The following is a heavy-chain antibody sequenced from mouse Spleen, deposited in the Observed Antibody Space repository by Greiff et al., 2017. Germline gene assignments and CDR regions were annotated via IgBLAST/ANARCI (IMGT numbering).Heavy chain of an antibody. CDR2: IYPRSGNT. CDR3: ARDYYDGYYFDY. CDR1: GYTFTSYG. J-gene: IGHJ2*01. Sequence: VKLVESGAELARPGASVKLSCKASGYTFTSYGISWVKQRTGQGLEWIGEIYPRSGNTYYNEKFKGKATLTADKSSSTAYMELRSLTSEDSAVYFCARDYYDGYYFDYWGQGTTLTVSS. V-gene: IGHV1-81*01. D-gene: IGHD1-1*01.